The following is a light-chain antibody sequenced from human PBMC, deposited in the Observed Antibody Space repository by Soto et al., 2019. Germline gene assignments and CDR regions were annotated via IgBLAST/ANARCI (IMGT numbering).Light chain of an antibody. J-gene: IGKJ4*01. CDR2: GAS. Sequence: EIVVTQSPAILSVSPGERVTLSCRARQNVVTNLAWYQQRLGQAPRLLIYGASARATGVPARFSGSGSGTEFFLTISSLQSEDFADYYCQHYNNWLGTFGGGTKVEIK. CDR1: QNVVTN. V-gene: IGKV3-15*01. CDR3: QHYNNWLGT.